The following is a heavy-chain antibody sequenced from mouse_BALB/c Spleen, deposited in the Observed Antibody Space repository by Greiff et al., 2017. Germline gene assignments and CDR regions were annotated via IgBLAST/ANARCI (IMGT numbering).Heavy chain of an antibody. D-gene: IGHD1-1*01. Sequence: EVQLQQSGPGLVKPSQSLSLTCSVTGYSITSGYYWNWIRQFPGNKLEWMGYISYDGSNNYNPSLKNRISITRDTSKNQFFLKLNSVTTEDTATYYCARGGYGSSYVTWYFDVWGAGTTVTVSS. J-gene: IGHJ1*01. CDR1: GYSITSGYY. CDR3: ARGGYGSSYVTWYFDV. V-gene: IGHV3-6*02. CDR2: ISYDGSN.